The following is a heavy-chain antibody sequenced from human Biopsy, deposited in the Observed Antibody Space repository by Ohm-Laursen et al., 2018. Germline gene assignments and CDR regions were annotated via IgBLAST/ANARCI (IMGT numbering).Heavy chain of an antibody. CDR1: GGSISSGDSY. V-gene: IGHV4-31*01. Sequence: TLSLTCIVSGGSISSGDSYWSWIRQRPGKGLEWIGYIFNSANTYYNPSLKNLITISGDTSKNQFSLKLNSVTAADTAVYYCAGGDYFDSNGYFWFDPWGQGTLVTVSS. CDR2: IFNSANT. CDR3: AGGDYFDSNGYFWFDP. D-gene: IGHD3-22*01. J-gene: IGHJ5*02.